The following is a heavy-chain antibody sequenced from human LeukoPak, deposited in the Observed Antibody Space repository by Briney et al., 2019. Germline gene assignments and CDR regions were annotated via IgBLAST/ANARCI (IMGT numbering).Heavy chain of an antibody. CDR2: IGYSGST. J-gene: IGHJ3*02. V-gene: IGHV4-59*01. Sequence: PSETLSLTCAVSGASISSYFWSWIRQPPGKGLEYIGYIGYSGSTNYNPSLKSRVTISVDTSKNQFSLKLSSVTAADTAVYYCARLLLEYSSSSRAFDIWGQGTMVTVSS. CDR3: ARLLLEYSSSSRAFDI. D-gene: IGHD6-6*01. CDR1: GASISSYF.